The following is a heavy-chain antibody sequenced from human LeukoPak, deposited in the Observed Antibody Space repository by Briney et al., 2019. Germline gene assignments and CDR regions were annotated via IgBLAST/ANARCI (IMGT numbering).Heavy chain of an antibody. CDR1: GYTFTSYY. CDR2: INPSGGRT. CDR3: ARGGDYYDSSGYYDDAFDI. Sequence: ASVKVSCKASGYTFTSYYMHWVRQAPGQGLEWMGLINPSGGRTTYAQKFQGRVTLTRDTSISTAYMELSRLRSDDTAVYYCARGGDYYDSSGYYDDAFDIWGQGTMVTVSS. V-gene: IGHV1-46*01. J-gene: IGHJ3*02. D-gene: IGHD3-22*01.